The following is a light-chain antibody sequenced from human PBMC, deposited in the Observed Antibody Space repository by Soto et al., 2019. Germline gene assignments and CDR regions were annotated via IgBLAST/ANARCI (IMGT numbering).Light chain of an antibody. V-gene: IGLV2-23*01. CDR1: NSDIGSYNL. Sequence: QSALAQPASVSGSPGQSITISCTGTNSDIGSYNLVSWYQQYPGKAPNLIIYEGSRRPSGVSDRFSGSKSGNTASLTISGLQAEDEADHYCCSYTGGTTSYVFGSGTKLTVL. J-gene: IGLJ1*01. CDR3: CSYTGGTTSYV. CDR2: EGS.